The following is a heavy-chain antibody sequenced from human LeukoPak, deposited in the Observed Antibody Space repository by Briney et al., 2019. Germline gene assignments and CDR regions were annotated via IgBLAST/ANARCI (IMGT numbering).Heavy chain of an antibody. D-gene: IGHD3-3*01. CDR2: IYYNGST. CDR1: GGSISSSSYY. V-gene: IGHV4-39*07. J-gene: IGHJ2*01. CDR3: ARGPRGVVLRFLEWDPPRRGGRSYWYFDL. Sequence: PSETLSLTCTVSGGSISSSSYYWGWIRQPPGKGLEWIGSIYYNGSTYYNPSLKSRVTISVDTSKNQFSLKLSSVTAADTAVYYCARGPRGVVLRFLEWDPPRRGGRSYWYFDLWGRGTLVTVSS.